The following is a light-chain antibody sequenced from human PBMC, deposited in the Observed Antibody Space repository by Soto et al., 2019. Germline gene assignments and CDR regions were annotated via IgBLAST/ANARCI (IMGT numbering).Light chain of an antibody. V-gene: IGLV2-14*01. CDR2: DVT. J-gene: IGLJ1*01. Sequence: QSARNRPASESGSPGQSITITSNGVNSDSGGYQYFYWYQPHPRKAPKLLIFDVTNRPLGVSDLFSGSESGTTASLTISWLQVYDKDNYYGSSFGSTSSLEVFGTGSKVTAL. CDR3: SSFGSTSSLEV. CDR1: NSDSGGYQY.